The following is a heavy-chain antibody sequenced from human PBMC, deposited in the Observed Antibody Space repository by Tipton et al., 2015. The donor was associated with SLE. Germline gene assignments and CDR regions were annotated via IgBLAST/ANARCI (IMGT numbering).Heavy chain of an antibody. CDR3: ATFGEAGGSSFFDY. J-gene: IGHJ4*02. Sequence: TLSLTCTVSGGSISSHYWSWIRQPPGKGLEWIGYIYYSGSTNYNPSLKSRVTISVDTSKNQFSLKLSSVTAADTAVYYCATFGEAGGSSFFDYWGQGPLATVSP. D-gene: IGHD1-26*01. CDR1: GGSISSHY. CDR2: IYYSGST. V-gene: IGHV4-59*11.